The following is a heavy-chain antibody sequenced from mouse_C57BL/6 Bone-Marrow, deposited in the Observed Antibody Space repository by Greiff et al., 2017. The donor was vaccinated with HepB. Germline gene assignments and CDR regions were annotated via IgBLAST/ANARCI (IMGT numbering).Heavy chain of an antibody. J-gene: IGHJ1*03. CDR2: IYPGDGDT. V-gene: IGHV1-80*01. D-gene: IGHD2-3*01. CDR1: GYAFSSYW. Sequence: QVQLKESGAELVKPGASVKISCKASGYAFSSYWMNWVKQRPGKGLEWIGQIYPGDGDTNYNGKFKGKATLTADKSSSTAYMQLSSLTSEDSAVYFCARYYDGYYGYFDVWGTGTTVTVSS. CDR3: ARYYDGYYGYFDV.